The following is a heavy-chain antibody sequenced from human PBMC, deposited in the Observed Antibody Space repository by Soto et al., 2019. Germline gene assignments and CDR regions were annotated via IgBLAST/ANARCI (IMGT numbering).Heavy chain of an antibody. J-gene: IGHJ4*02. Sequence: SETLSLTCTVSGGAIRSDTYSWTWIRQHPGKGLEWIGYIYYSGVTYYNSSLDSRVTISLDTSKNQIYLKLTSVTAADTAVYYCARKGDNGLDHWGQGTLVTVSS. CDR3: ARKGDNGLDH. V-gene: IGHV4-31*03. CDR2: IYYSGVT. D-gene: IGHD3-16*01. CDR1: GGAIRSDTYS.